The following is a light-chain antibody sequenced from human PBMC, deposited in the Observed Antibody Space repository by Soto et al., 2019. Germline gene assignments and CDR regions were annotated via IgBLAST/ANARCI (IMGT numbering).Light chain of an antibody. CDR3: QSADSSATFHV. Sequence: SDELTQPPSASASPGQTARITCSGDALPKQYVYWYQQKPGQAPVMIIYKDTQRPSGIPERFSGSNSGTTVTLTISGVQAEDEADYYCQSADSSATFHVFGTGTKVTVL. J-gene: IGLJ1*01. CDR2: KDT. V-gene: IGLV3-25*02. CDR1: ALPKQY.